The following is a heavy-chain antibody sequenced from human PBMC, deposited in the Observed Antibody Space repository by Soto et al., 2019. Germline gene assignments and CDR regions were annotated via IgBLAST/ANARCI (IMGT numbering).Heavy chain of an antibody. CDR3: ARSAYSDYFYYYYIDV. J-gene: IGHJ6*03. CDR1: GFTVSSYW. D-gene: IGHD4-17*01. CDR2: INSDGRIT. V-gene: IGHV3-74*01. Sequence: EVQLVESGGGLVQPGGSLRLSCAASGFTVSSYWMHWVRQSPGKGLVWVSRINSDGRITNYPDSVKGRFTISSANAKKTPYLQRNSLRAEDTAVYYCARSAYSDYFYYYYIDVWVKGTTVTVS.